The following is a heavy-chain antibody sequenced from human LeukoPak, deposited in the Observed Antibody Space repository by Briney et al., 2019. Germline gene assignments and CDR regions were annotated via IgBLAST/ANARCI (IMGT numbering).Heavy chain of an antibody. D-gene: IGHD3-10*01. Sequence: PSQTLSLTCTVSGGSISSGSYYWSWIRQPAGKGLDWIGRIYTSGSTNYNPSLKSRVTISVDTSKNQFSLKLSSVTAADTTVYYCARGIYYGSGSYYTSHMDVWGKGTTVTISS. CDR1: GGSISSGSYY. CDR2: IYTSGST. V-gene: IGHV4-61*02. CDR3: ARGIYYGSGSYYTSHMDV. J-gene: IGHJ6*03.